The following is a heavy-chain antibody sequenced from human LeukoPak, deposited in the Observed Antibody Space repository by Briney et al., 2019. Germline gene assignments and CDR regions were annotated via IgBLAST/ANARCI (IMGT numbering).Heavy chain of an antibody. CDR3: ARSTGSTMFIDY. Sequence: QTSETLFLTYTVSGGSISPYYWSWIRQPPGKGLEWLGYIYYSGNTDYNPSLKSRVAISVDTSKNQFSLKLSSVTAADTAVYYCARSTGSTMFIDYWGQGTLVTVSS. CDR2: IYYSGNT. J-gene: IGHJ4*02. V-gene: IGHV4-59*01. CDR1: GGSISPYY. D-gene: IGHD3-10*02.